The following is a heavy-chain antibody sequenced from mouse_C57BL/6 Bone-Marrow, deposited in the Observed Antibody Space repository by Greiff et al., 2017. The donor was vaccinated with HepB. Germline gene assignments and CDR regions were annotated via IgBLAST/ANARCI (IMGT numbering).Heavy chain of an antibody. CDR2: ISSGSSTI. J-gene: IGHJ4*01. CDR3: ARTGTWGYAIDY. D-gene: IGHD4-1*01. V-gene: IGHV5-17*01. Sequence: EVQLQESGGGLVKPGGSLKLSCAASGFTFSDYGMHWVRQAPEKGLEWVAYISSGSSTIYYADTVKGRFTISRDNAKNTLFLQMTSLRSEDTAMYYCARTGTWGYAIDYWGQGTSVTVSS. CDR1: GFTFSDYG.